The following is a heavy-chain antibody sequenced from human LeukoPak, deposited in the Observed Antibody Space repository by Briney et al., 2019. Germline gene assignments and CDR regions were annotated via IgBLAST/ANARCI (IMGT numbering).Heavy chain of an antibody. J-gene: IGHJ4*02. D-gene: IGHD3-9*01. CDR2: IYYSGGT. CDR1: GGSINRSNYY. V-gene: IGHV4-39*07. CDR3: ARSDYDILTGRYYFDY. Sequence: SETLSLTCTVSGGSINRSNYYWGWIRQPPGKGLEWIGSIYYSGGTYYNPSLKTRVTISVDTSKNHFSLNLFSVTAADTAVYYCARSDYDILTGRYYFDYWGQGTLVTVSS.